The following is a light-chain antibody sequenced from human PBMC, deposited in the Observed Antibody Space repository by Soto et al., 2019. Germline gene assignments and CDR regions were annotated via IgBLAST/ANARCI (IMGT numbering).Light chain of an antibody. V-gene: IGLV8-61*01. J-gene: IGLJ2*01. CDR1: SASVTISYY. Sequence: QTVVTQEPSFSVPPGGTVTFTCGLNSASVTISYYASWYQQTPGQPPRTLIHSTDTRSSGVPDRFSGFLLGNKAALTITGAQTEDESDYYCALYMGSGTYVFGGGTKVTVL. CDR2: STD. CDR3: ALYMGSGTYV.